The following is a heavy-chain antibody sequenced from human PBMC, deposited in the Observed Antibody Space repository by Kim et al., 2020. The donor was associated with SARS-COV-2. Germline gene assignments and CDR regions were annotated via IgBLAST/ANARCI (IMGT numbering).Heavy chain of an antibody. V-gene: IGHV3-53*01. CDR3: ARTYLWF. J-gene: IGHJ4*02. D-gene: IGHD3-10*01. CDR2: GGST. Sequence: GGSTYYADPVKGRFTNSRDNSKNTLYLQMNSLGAEDTAVYYCARTYLWFGDQGTLVTVSS.